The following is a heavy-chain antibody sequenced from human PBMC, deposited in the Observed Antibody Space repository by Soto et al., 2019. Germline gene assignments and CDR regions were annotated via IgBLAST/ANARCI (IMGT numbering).Heavy chain of an antibody. D-gene: IGHD5-12*01. J-gene: IGHJ4*02. CDR3: ASLRGYSGYLDY. Sequence: QVQLVQSGAEVKKPGASVKVSCKASGYTFTSYDINWVRQATGQGLEWMGWMNPNSGNTGYAQKFQGRVNMTRNTSISTAYMELSSLRSEDTAVYYCASLRGYSGYLDYWGQGTLVTVSS. CDR2: MNPNSGNT. V-gene: IGHV1-8*01. CDR1: GYTFTSYD.